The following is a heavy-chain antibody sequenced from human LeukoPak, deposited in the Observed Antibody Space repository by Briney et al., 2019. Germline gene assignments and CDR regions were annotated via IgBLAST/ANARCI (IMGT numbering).Heavy chain of an antibody. CDR3: ARGSGGSCYSSADY. J-gene: IGHJ4*02. Sequence: GGSLRLSCAASGFTFSTYSMNWVRQAPGKGLEWVSCIIGSSSSIYYADSVKGRFTISRDNANNSLYLQMNSLRAEDTAMYYCARGSGGSCYSSADYWGQGTLVTVPS. CDR1: GFTFSTYS. CDR2: IIGSSSSI. V-gene: IGHV3-21*01. D-gene: IGHD2-15*01.